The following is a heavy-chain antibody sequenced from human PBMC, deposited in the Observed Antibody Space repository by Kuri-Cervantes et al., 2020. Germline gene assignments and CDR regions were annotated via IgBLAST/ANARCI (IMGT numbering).Heavy chain of an antibody. J-gene: IGHJ3*02. Sequence: ASVKVSCKASGYTFTGYYMHWVRQAPGQGLEWMGWMNPNSGNTGYAQKFQGRVTMTRNTSISTAYMELSSLRSEDTAVYYCARMNRITIFGVVIHDAFDIWGQGKMVTVSS. CDR2: MNPNSGNT. D-gene: IGHD3-3*01. CDR3: ARMNRITIFGVVIHDAFDI. CDR1: GYTFTGYY. V-gene: IGHV1-8*02.